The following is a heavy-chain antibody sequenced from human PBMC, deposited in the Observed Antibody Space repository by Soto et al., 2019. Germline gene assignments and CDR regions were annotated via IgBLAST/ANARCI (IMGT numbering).Heavy chain of an antibody. D-gene: IGHD3-22*01. CDR1: GLIFSAYD. CDR2: ISYDGTNK. J-gene: IGHJ6*02. Sequence: QVQVVESGGGVVQPGRSLRLSCAPSGLIFSAYDMNWVRQAPGKGLEWVAVISYDGTNKDYADSVKGRFTISRDSSKNTLYLQMNSLRAEDTGVYYCAFSDESSGHYYGMDVWGQGTTVTVSS. CDR3: AFSDESSGHYYGMDV. V-gene: IGHV3-30*03.